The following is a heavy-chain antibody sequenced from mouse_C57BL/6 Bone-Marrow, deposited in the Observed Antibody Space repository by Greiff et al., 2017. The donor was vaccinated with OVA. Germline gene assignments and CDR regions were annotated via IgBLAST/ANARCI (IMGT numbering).Heavy chain of an antibody. V-gene: IGHV1-18*01. CDR3: ARWSVVAKVHFDV. D-gene: IGHD1-1*01. CDR2: INPNNGGT. J-gene: IGHJ1*03. CDR1: GYTFTDYN. Sequence: EVQGVESGPELVKPGASVKIPCKASGYTFTDYNMDWVKQSHGKSLEWIGDINPNNGGTIYNQKFKGKATLTVDKSSSTAYMERRSLTSEDTAVYYCARWSVVAKVHFDVWGTGTTVTVSS.